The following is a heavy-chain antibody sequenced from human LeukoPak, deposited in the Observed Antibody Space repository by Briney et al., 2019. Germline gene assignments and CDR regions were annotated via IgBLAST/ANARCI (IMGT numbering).Heavy chain of an antibody. V-gene: IGHV1-2*02. CDR3: ARVSTYCGGDCPSG. CDR1: GCTFIDYY. CDR2: INPNSGGT. J-gene: IGHJ4*02. D-gene: IGHD2-21*01. Sequence: ASVKVSCKASGCTFIDYYMYWVRQAPGQGPEWMGWINPNSGGTDHAQKFQGRVTMTRDTSISTAYMELSRLRSDDTAVYYCARVSTYCGGDCPSGWGQGTLVTVSS.